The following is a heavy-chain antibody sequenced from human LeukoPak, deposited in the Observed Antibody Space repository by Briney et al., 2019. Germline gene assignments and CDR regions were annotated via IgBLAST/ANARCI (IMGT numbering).Heavy chain of an antibody. CDR3: ARRHSSSWYSTDYYYYDMDV. CDR1: VGSIISYY. CDR2: IYYGGST. V-gene: IGHV4-59*01. Sequence: SETLSLTCTVSVGSIISYYWSWIRQPPGKGLEWMGYIYYGGSTNYNPSLKSRVTISVDTSDNRFSLKLSSVTAADTAVYYCARRHSSSWYSTDYYYYDMDVWGQGTTVTVSS. J-gene: IGHJ6*02. D-gene: IGHD6-13*01.